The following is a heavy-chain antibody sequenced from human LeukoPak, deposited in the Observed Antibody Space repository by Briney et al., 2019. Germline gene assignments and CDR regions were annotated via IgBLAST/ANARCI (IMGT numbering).Heavy chain of an antibody. CDR1: GGSISNSSYY. V-gene: IGHV4-39*07. CDR2: IYYSGST. Sequence: SETLSLTCTVSGGSISNSSYYWGWIRQPAGKGLEWIGSIYYSGSTYYNPSLKSRVTISVDTSKNQFSLKLSSVTAADTAVYYCARVLTAPGYYYYYMDVWGKGTTVTVSS. D-gene: IGHD2-21*02. CDR3: ARVLTAPGYYYYYMDV. J-gene: IGHJ6*03.